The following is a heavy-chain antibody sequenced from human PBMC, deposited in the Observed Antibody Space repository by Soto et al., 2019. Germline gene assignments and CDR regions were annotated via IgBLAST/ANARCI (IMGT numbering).Heavy chain of an antibody. D-gene: IGHD2-21*02. CDR3: ARNPVTGSAYYYYYGMDV. CDR1: GFSLSHARMG. CDR2: IFSNDEK. Sequence: QVTLKESGPVLVKPTETLTLTCTVSGFSLSHARMGVSWIRQPPGKALEWLAHIFSNDEKSYSTSLKSRLTISKDTSKSQVVLTMTNMDPVDTATYYCARNPVTGSAYYYYYGMDVLGQGTTVTVSS. V-gene: IGHV2-26*01. J-gene: IGHJ6*02.